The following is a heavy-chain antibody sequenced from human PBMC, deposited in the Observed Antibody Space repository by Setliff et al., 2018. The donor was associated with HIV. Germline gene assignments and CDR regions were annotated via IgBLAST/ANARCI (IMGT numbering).Heavy chain of an antibody. CDR3: ARAYYYYYMDV. Sequence: SETLSLTCSVSGGSISSYYWSWIRQPPGKGLEWIGYIYYSGSTNYNPSLKSRVTISVDTSKNQFSLKLRSVTAADTAVYYCARAYYYYYMDVWGKGTTVTSP. V-gene: IGHV4-59*12. CDR2: IYYSGST. CDR1: GGSISSYY. J-gene: IGHJ6*03.